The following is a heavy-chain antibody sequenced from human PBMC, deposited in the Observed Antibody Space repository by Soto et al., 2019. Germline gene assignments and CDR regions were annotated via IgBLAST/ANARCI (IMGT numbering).Heavy chain of an antibody. D-gene: IGHD3-16*01. CDR3: ATDLTRQRAYWLGT. Sequence: GASVKVSCKASGFSFTGYYIHWLRQAPGQGLEWMGWINAHSGGTEYAQKFQGRVTLTRDTAIATAYLTLTSLTSDDTALYYCATDLTRQRAYWLGTWGQGSQVTVSS. J-gene: IGHJ5*02. CDR1: GFSFTGYY. CDR2: INAHSGGT. V-gene: IGHV1-2*02.